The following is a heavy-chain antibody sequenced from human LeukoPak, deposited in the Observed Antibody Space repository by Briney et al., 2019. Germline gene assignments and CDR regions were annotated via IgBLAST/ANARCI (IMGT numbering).Heavy chain of an antibody. CDR2: IFHRGST. J-gene: IGHJ4*02. Sequence: PSETLSLTCAVSGDSISSSNWWNWVRQPPGKGLEWIGEIFHRGSTNYNPSLKSRATISVDKSKTRFSLRLSSVTAADTAVYYCARGGSSSWRPFDFWGQGTLVTVSS. D-gene: IGHD6-13*01. V-gene: IGHV4-4*02. CDR1: GDSISSSNW. CDR3: ARGGSSSWRPFDF.